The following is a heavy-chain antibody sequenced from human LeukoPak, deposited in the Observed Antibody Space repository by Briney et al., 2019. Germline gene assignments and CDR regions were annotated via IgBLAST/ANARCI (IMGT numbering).Heavy chain of an antibody. CDR2: INPNSGGT. CDR3: AREGVAVAGFGFDY. V-gene: IGHV1-2*02. D-gene: IGHD6-19*01. J-gene: IGHJ4*02. CDR1: GYTFTGYY. Sequence: ASVKVSCKASGYTFTGYYMHWVRQAPGQGLEWMGWINPNSGGTNYAQKFQGRVTMTRDTSISTAYMELSRLRSDDTAVYYCAREGVAVAGFGFDYWGQGTLVTVSS.